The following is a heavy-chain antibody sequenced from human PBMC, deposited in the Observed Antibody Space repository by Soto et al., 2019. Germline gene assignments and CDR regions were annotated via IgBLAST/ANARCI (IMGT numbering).Heavy chain of an antibody. V-gene: IGHV4-59*01. Sequence: PSETLSLTCNVSGSSISTYYWNWIRQPPGRGLEWIGYISYSGYTTYNPPLASRVTISIDTSKSQFSLKLTSMTAADTAVYYCARVSAGHFDYWGQGALVTVSS. CDR1: GSSISTYY. CDR3: ARVSAGHFDY. CDR2: ISYSGYT. J-gene: IGHJ4*02. D-gene: IGHD6-13*01.